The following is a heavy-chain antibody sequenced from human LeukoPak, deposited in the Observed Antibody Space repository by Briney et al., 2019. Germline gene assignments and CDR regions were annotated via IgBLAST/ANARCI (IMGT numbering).Heavy chain of an antibody. CDR3: AREGDCSSTSCYGRLVYAFDI. V-gene: IGHV4-59*01. CDR2: IYYSGST. CDR1: GGSISSYY. J-gene: IGHJ3*02. D-gene: IGHD2-2*01. Sequence: SQTLSLTCTVSGGSISSYYWSWIRQPPGRGLEWIGYIYYSGSTNYNPSLKSRVTISVDTSKNHFSLKLSSVTTADTPVYYCAREGDCSSTSCYGRLVYAFDIWGQVTMVTVSS.